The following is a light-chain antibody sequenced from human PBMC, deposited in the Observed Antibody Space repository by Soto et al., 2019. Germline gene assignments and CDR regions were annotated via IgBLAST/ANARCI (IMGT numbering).Light chain of an antibody. V-gene: IGLV2-8*01. J-gene: IGLJ1*01. CDR3: SSYAGSNNYV. Sequence: QSVLTQPPSASGSPGQSVTISCTGTSSDVGYYNYVSWYQQHPGKAPKLMIYEVTKRPSGVPDRFSGSKSGNTASLTVSGLQADDEADYYCSSYAGSNNYVFGTGTKLTVL. CDR1: SSDVGYYNY. CDR2: EVT.